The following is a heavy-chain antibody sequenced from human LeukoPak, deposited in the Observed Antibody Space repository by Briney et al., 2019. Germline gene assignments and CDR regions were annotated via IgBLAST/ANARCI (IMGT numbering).Heavy chain of an antibody. CDR2: ISNSGTTR. CDR1: GFTFSDYY. CDR3: ARDQTGITVAATGWFDP. V-gene: IGHV3-11*04. Sequence: PGGSLRLSCAASGFTFSDYYMSWIRQAPGRGLEWVSYISNSGTTRYYADSVKGRFTISRDNAKNSLYLQMNSLRAEDTAVYYCARDQTGITVAATGWFDPWDQGTLVTVSS. J-gene: IGHJ5*02. D-gene: IGHD6-19*01.